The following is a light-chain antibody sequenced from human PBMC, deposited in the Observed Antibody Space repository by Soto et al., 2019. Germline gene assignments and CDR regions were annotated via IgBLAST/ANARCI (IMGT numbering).Light chain of an antibody. Sequence: EIVMTQSPATMSVSPGERATLSCRASQSVSSNLAWYQQKPGQAPRLLIYGASTRATGIPARFSGSGSGTEVTLTISSLQSEDFAVYYCQRYNNWPPTFGGGTKVEIK. CDR3: QRYNNWPPT. CDR2: GAS. J-gene: IGKJ4*01. CDR1: QSVSSN. V-gene: IGKV3-15*01.